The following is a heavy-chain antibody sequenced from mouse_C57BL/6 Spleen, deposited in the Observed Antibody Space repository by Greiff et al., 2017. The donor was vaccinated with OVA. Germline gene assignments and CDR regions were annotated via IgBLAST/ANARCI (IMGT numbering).Heavy chain of an antibody. V-gene: IGHV1-82*01. J-gene: IGHJ3*01. D-gene: IGHD2-4*01. CDR3: AREYDYDGRAWFAY. CDR1: GYAFSSSW. Sequence: QVQLKQSGPELVKPGASVKISCKASGYAFSSSWMNWVKQRPGKGLEWIGRIYPGDGDTNYNGKFKGKATLTADKSSSTAYMQLSSLTSEDSAVYFCAREYDYDGRAWFAYWGQGTLVTVSA. CDR2: IYPGDGDT.